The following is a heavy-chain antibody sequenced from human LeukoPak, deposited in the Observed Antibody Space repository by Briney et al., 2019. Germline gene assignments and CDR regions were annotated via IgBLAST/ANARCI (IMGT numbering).Heavy chain of an antibody. D-gene: IGHD6-25*01. CDR3: ARRRAEGGSDGHYNWFDP. CDR1: GGSISTYY. V-gene: IGHV4-59*08. J-gene: IGHJ5*02. CDR2: VYYSGAT. Sequence: SETLSLTCTVSGGSISTYYWSWIRQPPGKGLEWIGYVYYSGATNYNPSLNSRATISIDTSKNQFSLQLSSVTAADTALYYCARRRAEGGSDGHYNWFDPWGQGTLVTVSS.